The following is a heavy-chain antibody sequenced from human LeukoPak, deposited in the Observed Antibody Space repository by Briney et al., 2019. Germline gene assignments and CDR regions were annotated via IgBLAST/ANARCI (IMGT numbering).Heavy chain of an antibody. D-gene: IGHD3-22*01. V-gene: IGHV4-61*02. Sequence: PSETLSLTCTVSGGSISSGSYYWSWIRQPAGKGLEWIGRIYTSGSTNYNPSLKSRVTISVDTSKNQFSLKLSSVTAADTAVYYCARLDYYDSSGYSIFDYWGQGTLVTVSS. J-gene: IGHJ4*02. CDR1: GGSISSGSYY. CDR3: ARLDYYDSSGYSIFDY. CDR2: IYTSGST.